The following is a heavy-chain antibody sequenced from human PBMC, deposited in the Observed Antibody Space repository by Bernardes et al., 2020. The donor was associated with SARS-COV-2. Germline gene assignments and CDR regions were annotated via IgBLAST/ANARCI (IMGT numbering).Heavy chain of an antibody. V-gene: IGHV3-48*01. D-gene: IGHD2-2*03. J-gene: IGHJ4*02. CDR2: ISTSSTTI. CDR3: ARMDIVFYSHDY. CDR1: GFTFSHYN. Sequence: VGSLRLSCAASGFTFSHYNMNWVRQAPGKGLEWISYISTSSTTIYYADSVKGRFTISRDNARNSLFLQMNSLRAEDTAVYYCARMDIVFYSHDYWGQGTLVTVSS.